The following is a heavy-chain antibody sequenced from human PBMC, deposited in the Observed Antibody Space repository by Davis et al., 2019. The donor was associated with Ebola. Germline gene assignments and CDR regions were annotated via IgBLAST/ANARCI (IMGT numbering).Heavy chain of an antibody. CDR1: GFTFSSYA. D-gene: IGHD6-19*01. V-gene: IGHV3-23*01. CDR2: VTSSGGGT. J-gene: IGHJ5*02. CDR3: AKSPSSGWQPWFDP. Sequence: PGGSLRLSCAASGFTFSSYAMTWARQAPGKGLEWVSAVTSSGGGTYYADSVKGRFTISRDNAKNSLYLQMNSLRAEDTAVYYCAKSPSSGWQPWFDPWGQGTLVTVSS.